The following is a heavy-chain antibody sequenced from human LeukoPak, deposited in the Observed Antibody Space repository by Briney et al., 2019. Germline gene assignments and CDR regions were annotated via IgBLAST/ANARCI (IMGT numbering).Heavy chain of an antibody. J-gene: IGHJ3*02. CDR2: INPNSGGT. CDR1: GYTFTGYY. Sequence: ASVKVSCKASGYTFTGYYMHWVRQAPGQGLEWMGRINPNSGGTNYAQTFQGRVTMTRDTSISTAYMELSRLGSDDTAVYYCARVKAVAGTRGAFDIWGQGTMVTVSS. V-gene: IGHV1-2*06. CDR3: ARVKAVAGTRGAFDI. D-gene: IGHD6-19*01.